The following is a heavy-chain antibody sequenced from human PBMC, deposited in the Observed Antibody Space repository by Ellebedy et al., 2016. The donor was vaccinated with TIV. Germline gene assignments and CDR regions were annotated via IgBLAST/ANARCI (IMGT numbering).Heavy chain of an antibody. J-gene: IGHJ4*02. CDR1: GDSINSSNW. Sequence: MLGGSLRLSCAVSGDSINSSNWWSWVRQPPGKGLEWVGEIHHRGGTNYNPSLKSRVTMSVDKSKSQFSLKMTSVTAADTAIYFCAKVNSGVPHFDYWGQGALVSVSS. V-gene: IGHV4-4*01. D-gene: IGHD2-15*01. CDR3: AKVNSGVPHFDY. CDR2: IHHRGGT.